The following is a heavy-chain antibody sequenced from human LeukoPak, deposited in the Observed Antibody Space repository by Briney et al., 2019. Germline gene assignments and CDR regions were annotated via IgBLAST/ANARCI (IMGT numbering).Heavy chain of an antibody. D-gene: IGHD3-10*01. J-gene: IGHJ4*02. Sequence: SETLSLTCSVSGGSISSSTYWWAWIRQPPGKGLEWIGSIYYSGSTHYNPSLKSRVTISVDTSNNQFSLKPTSVTAADTAVYYCARQYGSGFWFFDNWGQGTLVTVSS. CDR1: GGSISSSTYW. V-gene: IGHV4-39*01. CDR2: IYYSGST. CDR3: ARQYGSGFWFFDN.